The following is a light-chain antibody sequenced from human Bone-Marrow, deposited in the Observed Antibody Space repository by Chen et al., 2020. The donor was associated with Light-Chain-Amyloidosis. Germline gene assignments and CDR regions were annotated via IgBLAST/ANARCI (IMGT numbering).Light chain of an antibody. CDR2: GSS. Sequence: EIVLTQSPGTLSLSPGEGANLSCRASQTISSNYLTWYQQKFGQAPRLLIYGSSSRATGIPVRFTGSGSGTDFTLTINSLEPEDFAMYYCKQYGTSPLTFGGGTNVEIK. CDR3: KQYGTSPLT. J-gene: IGKJ4*01. V-gene: IGKV3-20*01. CDR1: QTISSNY.